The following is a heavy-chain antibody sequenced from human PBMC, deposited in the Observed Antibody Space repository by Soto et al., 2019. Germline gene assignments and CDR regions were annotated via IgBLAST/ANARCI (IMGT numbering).Heavy chain of an antibody. CDR2: ISYDGSNK. CDR3: ARDRRSDWIQLWPYFDL. J-gene: IGHJ2*01. CDR1: GFTFSSYA. D-gene: IGHD5-18*01. V-gene: IGHV3-30-3*01. Sequence: GGSLRLSCAASGFTFSSYAMHWVRQAPGKGLEWVAVISYDGSNKYYADSVKGRSTISRDNSKNTLYLQMNSLRAEDTAVYYCARDRRSDWIQLWPYFDLWGRGTLVTVSS.